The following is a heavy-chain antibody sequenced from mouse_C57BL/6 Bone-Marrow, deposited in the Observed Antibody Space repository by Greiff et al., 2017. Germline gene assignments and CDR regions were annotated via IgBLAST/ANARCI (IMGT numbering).Heavy chain of an antibody. Sequence: VQLQQSGAELARPGASVKLSCKASGYTFTSYGISWVKQRTGQGLEWIGEIYPRSGNTYYNEKFKGKATLTADKSSSTAYMELRSLTSEDYAVYFCANDGYWGYAMDYWGQGTSVTVSS. CDR2: IYPRSGNT. CDR1: GYTFTSYG. V-gene: IGHV1-81*01. CDR3: ANDGYWGYAMDY. D-gene: IGHD2-3*01. J-gene: IGHJ4*01.